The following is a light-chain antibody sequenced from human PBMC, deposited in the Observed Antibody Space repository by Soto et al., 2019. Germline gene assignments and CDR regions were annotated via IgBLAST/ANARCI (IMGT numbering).Light chain of an antibody. V-gene: IGKV3-20*01. CDR1: QSVSSSY. CDR3: EQYGSSPPAT. CDR2: GAS. J-gene: IGKJ4*01. Sequence: EIVLTQSPGTLSLSPGERATLSCRASQSVSSSYLAWYKQKPGQAPRLLIYGASSRATGIPDRFSGSGSGTDFTLTISRLETEDFAVYYCEQYGSSPPATFGGGTKVEIK.